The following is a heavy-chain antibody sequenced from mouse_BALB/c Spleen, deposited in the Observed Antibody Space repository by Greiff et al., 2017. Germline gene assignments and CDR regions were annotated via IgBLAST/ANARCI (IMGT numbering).Heavy chain of an antibody. Sequence: VQLKQSGPGLVAPSQSLSITCTVSGFSLTSYDISWIRQPPGKGLEWLGVIWTGGGTNYNSAFMSRLSISKDNSKSQVFLKMNSLQTDDTAIYYCVRDRTGAWFAYWGQGTLVTVSA. CDR1: GFSLTSYD. D-gene: IGHD4-1*01. J-gene: IGHJ3*01. CDR3: VRDRTGAWFAY. CDR2: IWTGGGT. V-gene: IGHV2-9-2*01.